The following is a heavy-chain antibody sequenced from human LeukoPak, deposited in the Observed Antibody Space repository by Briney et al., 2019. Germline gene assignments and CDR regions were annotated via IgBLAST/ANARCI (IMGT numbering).Heavy chain of an antibody. V-gene: IGHV3-30*18. CDR3: AKIVVAGTHYFEY. CDR1: GFTFSSYG. J-gene: IGHJ4*02. CDR2: ISTDGSQK. Sequence: GGSLRLSCAASGFTFSSYGMHWVRQAPGKGLEWVAVISTDGSQKFYADSVKGRFTASRDNSKNTLYLQMSSLRAEDTAVYYCAKIVVAGTHYFEYWGQGTLVTVSP. D-gene: IGHD6-19*01.